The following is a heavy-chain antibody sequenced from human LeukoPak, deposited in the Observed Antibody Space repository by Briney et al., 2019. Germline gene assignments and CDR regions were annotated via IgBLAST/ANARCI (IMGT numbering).Heavy chain of an antibody. J-gene: IGHJ4*02. Sequence: SETLSLTCTVSGASISGSGYYWSWIRQPPGTGLEWIGEINHSGSTNYNPSLKSRVTISVDTSKNQFSLKLNSVTAADTAVYYCARVSTLATIEDWGQGTLVTVSS. V-gene: IGHV4-39*07. CDR2: INHSGST. D-gene: IGHD5-24*01. CDR1: GASISGSGYY. CDR3: ARVSTLATIED.